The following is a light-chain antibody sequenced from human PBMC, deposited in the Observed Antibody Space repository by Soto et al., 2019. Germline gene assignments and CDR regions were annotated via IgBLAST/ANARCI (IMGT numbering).Light chain of an antibody. V-gene: IGKV3-15*01. CDR3: HQYENWPQT. J-gene: IGKJ1*01. Sequence: EIVITQSPAALSVSPGERATLSCRASQSISSNLAWYQQKLGQAPRLLIYRASTRATGIPARFGGSGSGTEFTLTISSLQSEDFALYYCHQYENWPQTFGQGTKVDIK. CDR1: QSISSN. CDR2: RAS.